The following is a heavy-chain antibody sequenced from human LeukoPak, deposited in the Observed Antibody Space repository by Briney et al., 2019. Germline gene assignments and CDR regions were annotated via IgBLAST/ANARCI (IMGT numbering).Heavy chain of an antibody. J-gene: IGHJ1*01. CDR2: IYYSGST. V-gene: IGHV4-59*01. Sequence: SETLSLTCTVSGGSISSYYWSWIRQPPGKGLEWIGYIYYSGSTNYNPSLKSRVTISVDTSKNQCSLKLSSVTAADTAVYYCAREYDYGGNRPGCFQHWGQGTLVIVSS. D-gene: IGHD4-23*01. CDR3: AREYDYGGNRPGCFQH. CDR1: GGSISSYY.